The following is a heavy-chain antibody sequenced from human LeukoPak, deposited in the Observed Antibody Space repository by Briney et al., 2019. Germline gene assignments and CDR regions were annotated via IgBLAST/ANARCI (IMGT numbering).Heavy chain of an antibody. J-gene: IGHJ5*02. CDR2: ISRDGDTI. Sequence: GGSLRLSCAASGFTFSTYAMTWVRQAPGKGLEWVSGISRDGDTIYYAQSVKGRFTVSRDNSKDTLYLQMNSLRAGDTAVYYCVKGARSTALITWDLWGQGTLVTVSS. CDR3: VKGARSTALITWDL. D-gene: IGHD6-13*01. V-gene: IGHV3-23*01. CDR1: GFTFSTYA.